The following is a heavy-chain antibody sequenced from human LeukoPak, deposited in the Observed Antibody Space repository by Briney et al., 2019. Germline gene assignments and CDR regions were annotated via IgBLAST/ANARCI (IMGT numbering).Heavy chain of an antibody. V-gene: IGHV4-34*01. CDR1: GGSFSGYY. Sequence: SETLSLTCAVYGGSFSGYYWTWIRQPPGKGLEWIGEINQSGSDNYNPSLKSRVTISKDMSKKQFSLKLTSVTAADTAVYYCARGERGIRGVPNKALHFDYWGQGTLVTVSS. D-gene: IGHD3-10*01. J-gene: IGHJ4*02. CDR2: INQSGSD. CDR3: ARGERGIRGVPNKALHFDY.